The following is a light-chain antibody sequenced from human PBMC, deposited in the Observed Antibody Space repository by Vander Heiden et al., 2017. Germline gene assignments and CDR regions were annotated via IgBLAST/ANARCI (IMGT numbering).Light chain of an antibody. CDR1: QGISSY. CDR3: QQYDSYPRT. V-gene: IGKV1-8*01. J-gene: IGKJ1*01. Sequence: AIRMTQSPSSLSASTGDRVPITCRASQGISSYLAWYQQKPGKAPKLLIYAASTLQSGVPSRFSGSGSGTDFTLTISCLQSEDFATYYCQQYDSYPRTFGQGTKVEIK. CDR2: AAS.